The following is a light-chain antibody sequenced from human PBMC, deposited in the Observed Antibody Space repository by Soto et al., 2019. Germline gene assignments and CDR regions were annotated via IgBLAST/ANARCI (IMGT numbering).Light chain of an antibody. CDR2: DVN. CDR1: SNDIGSYNY. V-gene: IGLV2-14*01. Sequence: QSALTQPASVSGSPGQSITISCTGTSNDIGSYNYVSWYQQHPGKAPQLMLYDVNNRTSGVSNRFSGSKSGNTASLTISGLQAEDEADYYCSSYTPGSTLVVFGGGTKLTVL. J-gene: IGLJ3*02. CDR3: SSYTPGSTLVV.